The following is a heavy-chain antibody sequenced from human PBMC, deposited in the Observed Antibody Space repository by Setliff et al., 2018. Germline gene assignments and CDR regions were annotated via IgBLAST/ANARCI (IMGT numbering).Heavy chain of an antibody. Sequence: SVKVSCKASGGTFSSYAISWVRQAPGQGLEWMGGIIPILGTANYAQKFQGRVTITADESTSAAYMELSSLRSEDTAVYYCARVQQLGTFDYWGQGTLVTVSS. CDR3: ARVQQLGTFDY. D-gene: IGHD6-13*01. CDR2: IIPILGTA. J-gene: IGHJ4*02. V-gene: IGHV1-69*13. CDR1: GGTFSSYA.